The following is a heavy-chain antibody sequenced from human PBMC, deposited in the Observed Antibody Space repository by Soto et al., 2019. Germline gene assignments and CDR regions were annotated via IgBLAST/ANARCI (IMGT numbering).Heavy chain of an antibody. CDR1: GASIGSGDDY. V-gene: IGHV4-30-4*08. CDR3: AKYQPPEFDP. CDR2: ISDSGST. Sequence: PSETLSLTCSVSGASIGSGDDYWTWIRQSPGKGLEWIGYISDSGSTFYNPSLRSRLTIALDTSKNHFSLKLSSVTAADTAVYYCAKYQPPEFDPWGQGSPVTVSS. J-gene: IGHJ5*02. D-gene: IGHD2-2*01.